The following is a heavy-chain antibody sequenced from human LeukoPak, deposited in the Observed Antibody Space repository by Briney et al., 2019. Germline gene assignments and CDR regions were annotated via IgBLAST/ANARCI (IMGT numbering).Heavy chain of an antibody. V-gene: IGHV3-7*03. Sequence: PGGSLRLSCVASGFTFSRHWMTWVRQAPGKGLEWVANIKPDGSDKYYVDSVKGRYTMSRDNARNSLYLQMDGLRADDTAVYYCARLKGDTSVFDYWGQGTLVTVPS. D-gene: IGHD3-16*01. CDR3: ARLKGDTSVFDY. J-gene: IGHJ4*02. CDR1: GFTFSRHW. CDR2: IKPDGSDK.